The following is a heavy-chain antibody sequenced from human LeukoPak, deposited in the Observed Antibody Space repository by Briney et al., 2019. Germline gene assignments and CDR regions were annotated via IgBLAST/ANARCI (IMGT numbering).Heavy chain of an antibody. CDR2: ISDSGDNT. D-gene: IGHD6-19*01. CDR1: GFSLSSYA. V-gene: IGHV3-23*01. CDR3: AKRSGYTTGWFFDF. J-gene: IGHJ4*02. Sequence: GGSLKLSCAASGFSLSSYAMSWVRQAPGKGLEWVSSISDSGDNTYYAESVKGRFTISRDNSKNTLFLQMNSLRAEDTAVFYCAKRSGYTTGWFFDFWGQGTLVTVSS.